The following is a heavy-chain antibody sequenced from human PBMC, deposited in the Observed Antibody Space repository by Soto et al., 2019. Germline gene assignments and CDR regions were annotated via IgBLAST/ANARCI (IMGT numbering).Heavy chain of an antibody. J-gene: IGHJ6*02. CDR2: ISTHTGDT. V-gene: IGHV1-18*01. Sequence: QAQMVQSGAELKEPGASVKVSCKASGYTFTTYGVSWVRQAPGQGLEWVGEISTHTGDTLYAKKFKGRVTVTTDTASSTVYMEVRSLRSDDTAVYYGARDVGVGAYDPGTRGMDVWGQGTTVTVSS. CDR1: GYTFTTYG. D-gene: IGHD5-12*01. CDR3: ARDVGVGAYDPGTRGMDV.